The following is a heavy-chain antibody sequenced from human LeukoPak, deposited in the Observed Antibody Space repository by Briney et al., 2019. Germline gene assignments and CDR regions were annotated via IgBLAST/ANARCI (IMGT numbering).Heavy chain of an antibody. Sequence: ASVKVSCKASGYTFTTYDINWVRQATGQGLEWMGWMNPNSGNTGYAQKFQGRVTMTRSTSISTAYMELSSLRSEDTAVYYCARGPNKSDGGNSGTAWFDPWGQGTLVTVSS. CDR1: GYTFTTYD. CDR2: MNPNSGNT. CDR3: ARGPNKSDGGNSGTAWFDP. J-gene: IGHJ5*02. V-gene: IGHV1-8*01. D-gene: IGHD4-23*01.